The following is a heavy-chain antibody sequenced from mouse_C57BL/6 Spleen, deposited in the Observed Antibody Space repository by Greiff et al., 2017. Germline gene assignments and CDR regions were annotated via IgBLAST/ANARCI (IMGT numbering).Heavy chain of an antibody. CDR2: INPSNGGT. D-gene: IGHD1-1*01. V-gene: IGHV1-53*01. J-gene: IGHJ1*03. CDR3: AGITTVVATRDFDV. Sequence: QVQLQQPGTELVKPGASVKLSCKASGYTFTSYWMHWVKQRPGQGLEWIGNINPSNGGTNYNEKFKSKATLTVDKSSSTAYMQLSSLTSEDSAVYYCAGITTVVATRDFDVWGTGTTVTVSS. CDR1: GYTFTSYW.